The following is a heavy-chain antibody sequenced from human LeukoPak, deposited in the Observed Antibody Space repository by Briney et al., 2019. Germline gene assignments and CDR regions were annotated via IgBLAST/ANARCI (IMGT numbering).Heavy chain of an antibody. J-gene: IGHJ4*02. Sequence: PSETLSLTCAVYGGSFSGYYWSWIRQPPGKGLEWIGEINHSGSTNYNPSLKSRVTISVDTSKNRFSLKLSSVTAADTAVYYCATTGYSSSWFFDYWGQGTLVTVSS. V-gene: IGHV4-34*01. CDR2: INHSGST. D-gene: IGHD6-13*01. CDR3: ATTGYSSSWFFDY. CDR1: GGSFSGYY.